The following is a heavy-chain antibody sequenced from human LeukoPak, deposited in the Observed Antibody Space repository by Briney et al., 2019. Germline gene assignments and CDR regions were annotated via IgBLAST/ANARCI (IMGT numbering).Heavy chain of an antibody. CDR1: GGSISSYY. Sequence: SETLSLTCTVSGGSISSYYWSWIRQPPGKGLEWIGYIYYSGSTNYNPSLKSQVTISVDTSKNQFSLKLSSVTAADTAVYYCARHSIVVVPAAMRWFDPWGQGTLVTVSS. D-gene: IGHD2-2*01. J-gene: IGHJ5*02. CDR3: ARHSIVVVPAAMRWFDP. CDR2: IYYSGST. V-gene: IGHV4-59*08.